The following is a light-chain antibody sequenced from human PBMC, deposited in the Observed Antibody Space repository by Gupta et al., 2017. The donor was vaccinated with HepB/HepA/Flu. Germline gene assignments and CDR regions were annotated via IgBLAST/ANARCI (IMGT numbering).Light chain of an antibody. Sequence: SELTQHPSACGTPGQRVTISCACSSSSVGRDNVYCYQQLPGTAPKLLIYNDDQRPSGIPDRFSGSKSGTSASLAISGLRTEDEADYYCAAWDNSLSGYVFGTGTWVTVL. J-gene: IGLJ1*01. CDR1: SSSVGRDN. V-gene: IGLV1-47*02. CDR2: NDD. CDR3: AAWDNSLSGYV.